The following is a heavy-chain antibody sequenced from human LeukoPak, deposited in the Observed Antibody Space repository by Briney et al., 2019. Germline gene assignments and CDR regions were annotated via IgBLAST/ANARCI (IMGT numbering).Heavy chain of an antibody. CDR3: ARPASYGYPSPTDY. V-gene: IGHV3-7*01. CDR2: IKHYGSEK. D-gene: IGHD5-18*01. CDR1: GFTFNSYW. Sequence: GGSLRLSCAASGFTFNSYWMSWVWQAPGKGLGLVANIKHYGSEKYYVDSVKGRFTISRDNAKNSLYLQMSSLRAEDTAVYYCARPASYGYPSPTDYWGQGTLVTVSS. J-gene: IGHJ4*02.